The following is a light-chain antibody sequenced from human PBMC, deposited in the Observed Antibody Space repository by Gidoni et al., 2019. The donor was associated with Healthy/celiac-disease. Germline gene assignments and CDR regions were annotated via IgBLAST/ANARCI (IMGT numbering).Light chain of an antibody. CDR1: QSVSSY. Sequence: IVLTQSPATLSLSPGERATLSCRASQSVSSYLAWYQQKPGQAPRLLIYDASNRATGIPARFSGSGSGTDFTLTISSLEPEDCAVYYCQQRSNWPPTWTFGQGTKVEIK. J-gene: IGKJ1*01. V-gene: IGKV3-11*01. CDR3: QQRSNWPPTWT. CDR2: DAS.